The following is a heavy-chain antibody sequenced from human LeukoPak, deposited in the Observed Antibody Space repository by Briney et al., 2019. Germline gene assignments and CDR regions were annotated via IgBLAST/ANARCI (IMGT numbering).Heavy chain of an antibody. CDR3: ATPTAGTWHFDY. Sequence: GGSLRLSCAASGFTFSSYWMTWVRQAPGKGLEWEANIKQDASERYYVDSVKGRFTISRDNAKNSLYLQMNSLRAEDTAVYYCATPTAGTWHFDYWGQGTLVTVSS. V-gene: IGHV3-7*01. CDR2: IKQDASER. CDR1: GFTFSSYW. D-gene: IGHD1-1*01. J-gene: IGHJ4*02.